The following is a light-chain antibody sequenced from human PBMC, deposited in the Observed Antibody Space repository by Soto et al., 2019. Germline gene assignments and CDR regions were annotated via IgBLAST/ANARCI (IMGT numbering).Light chain of an antibody. CDR2: EVT. J-gene: IGLJ2*01. CDR1: TTDVGGYDL. CDR3: CSYTVGDTVV. Sequence: QSSLAQPASVSGSPGQSVTISCTGTTTDVGGYDLVSWYQQHPGKAPKVIIYEVTKRPSGVPDRFFGSKSGSTASLTVSGLQAEDEAVYYCCSYTVGDTVVFGGGTKLTVL. V-gene: IGLV2-8*01.